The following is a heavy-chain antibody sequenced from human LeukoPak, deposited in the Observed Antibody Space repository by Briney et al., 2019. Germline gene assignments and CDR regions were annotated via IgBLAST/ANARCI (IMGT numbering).Heavy chain of an antibody. D-gene: IGHD3-16*02. CDR3: ARSFMNSFGGVLVTYFDF. V-gene: IGHV4-39*01. CDR1: GSSISHSFF. J-gene: IGHJ4*02. CDR2: VFYTGST. Sequence: SETLSLTCAVSGSSISHSFFWGWIRQSPGKGLEWVANVFYTGSTFYNPSLKSRATISVDTSGNQFSLKLRSVTGADTGIYYCARSFMNSFGGVLVTYFDFWAREPWSPSPQ.